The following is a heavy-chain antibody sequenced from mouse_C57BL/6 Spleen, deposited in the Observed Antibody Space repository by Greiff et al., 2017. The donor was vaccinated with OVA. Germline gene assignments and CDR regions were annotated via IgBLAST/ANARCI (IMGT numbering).Heavy chain of an antibody. Sequence: VQLQQPGAELVKPGASVKLSCKASGYTFTSYWMHRVKQRPGQGLEWIGMIQPTSGSTNYNEKFKSKATLTVDKSSSTAYRQLSSLTSEDSAVYYCASITTVVDFDYWGQGTTLTVSS. CDR1: GYTFTSYW. D-gene: IGHD1-1*01. J-gene: IGHJ2*01. CDR3: ASITTVVDFDY. CDR2: IQPTSGST. V-gene: IGHV1-64*01.